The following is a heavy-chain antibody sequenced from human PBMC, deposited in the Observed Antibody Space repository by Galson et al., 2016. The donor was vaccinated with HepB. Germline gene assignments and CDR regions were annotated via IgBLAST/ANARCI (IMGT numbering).Heavy chain of an antibody. D-gene: IGHD6-6*01. Sequence: ETLSLTCTVSGGSISSSSYYWGWIRQPPGKGLEWIGSIYYSGSTYYNAALKSRVTISVDTSKTHFSLKLSSVTAADTAMYYCARLWYNSSSTYYYYGMDVWGQGTTVTVSS. J-gene: IGHJ6*02. CDR3: ARLWYNSSSTYYYYGMDV. CDR1: GGSISSSSYY. V-gene: IGHV4-39*02. CDR2: IYYSGST.